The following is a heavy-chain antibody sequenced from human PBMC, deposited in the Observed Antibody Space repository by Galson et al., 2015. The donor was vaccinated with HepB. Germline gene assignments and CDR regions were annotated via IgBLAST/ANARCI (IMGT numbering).Heavy chain of an antibody. CDR2: FDPEDGET. CDR1: GYTLTELS. V-gene: IGHV1-24*01. Sequence: SVKVSCKVSGYTLTELSMHWVRQAPGKGLEWMGGFDPEDGETIYAQKFQGRVTMTEDTSTDTAYMELSSLRSEDTAVYYCATDNHYYYDSSGYYGNDAFDIWGQGTMVTVSS. CDR3: ATDNHYYYDSSGYYGNDAFDI. J-gene: IGHJ3*02. D-gene: IGHD3-22*01.